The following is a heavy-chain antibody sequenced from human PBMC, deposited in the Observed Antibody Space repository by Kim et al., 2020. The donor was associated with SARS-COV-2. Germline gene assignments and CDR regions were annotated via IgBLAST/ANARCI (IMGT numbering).Heavy chain of an antibody. V-gene: IGHV5-51*01. J-gene: IGHJ6*02. Sequence: GESLKISCKGSGYSFTSYWIGWVRQMPGKGLEWMGIIYPGDSDTRYSPSFQGQVTISADKSISTAYLQWSSLKASDTAMYYCARIPSGSYSRYYYYGMDVWGQGTTVTVSS. D-gene: IGHD1-26*01. CDR2: IYPGDSDT. CDR1: GYSFTSYW. CDR3: ARIPSGSYSRYYYYGMDV.